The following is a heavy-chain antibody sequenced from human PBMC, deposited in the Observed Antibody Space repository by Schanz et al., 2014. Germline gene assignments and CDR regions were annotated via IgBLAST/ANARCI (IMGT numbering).Heavy chain of an antibody. CDR3: ARGGGPEDVFDI. D-gene: IGHD5-12*01. Sequence: QGQLVQSGAEVKKPGASLKVSCKASGYTFTSDSMHWVRQAPGQGLEWMGRIIPILGIATYAQKCQGRLTITADKSTSTAYMELSSLRSDDTAVYYCARGGGPEDVFDIWGQGTILTVSS. V-gene: IGHV1-69*09. CDR2: IIPILGIA. J-gene: IGHJ3*02. CDR1: GYTFTSDS.